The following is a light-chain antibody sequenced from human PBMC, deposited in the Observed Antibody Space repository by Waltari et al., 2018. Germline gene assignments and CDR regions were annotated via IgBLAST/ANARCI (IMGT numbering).Light chain of an antibody. CDR2: AAS. CDR3: QQSSASPYT. V-gene: IGKV1-39*01. CDR1: QNIANY. Sequence: DIQMTQSPSFLSASVGDRVIITCRVSQNIANYLNWYQQKPGTAPKLLIFAASKLQTGVPSRFSGRGSGRDFTLTISGLQVEDFAIFYCQQSSASPYTFGQGTKIEMK. J-gene: IGKJ2*01.